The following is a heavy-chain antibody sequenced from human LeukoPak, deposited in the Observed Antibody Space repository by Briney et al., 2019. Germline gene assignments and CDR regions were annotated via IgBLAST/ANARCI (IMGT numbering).Heavy chain of an antibody. CDR2: IYYSGST. D-gene: IGHD2-2*01. Sequence: SETLSLTCTVSGGSISSSSYYWGWLRQPPGKGLEWIGSIYYSGSTYYNPSLKSRVTISVDTSKNQFSLKLSSVTAADTAVYYCANQDCSSTSCYFAWFDPWGQGTLVTVSS. J-gene: IGHJ5*02. V-gene: IGHV4-39*01. CDR1: GGSISSSSYY. CDR3: ANQDCSSTSCYFAWFDP.